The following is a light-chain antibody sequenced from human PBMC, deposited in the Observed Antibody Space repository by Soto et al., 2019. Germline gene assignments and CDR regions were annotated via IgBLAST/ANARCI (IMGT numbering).Light chain of an antibody. Sequence: ETVLTQSPGTLSLSPGERATLSCRASQNLNSNFLAWYQQKPGQAPRLLIYGVSNRATGIPDRFSGSGSGTDFTLTISSLEPEDFAVYYCQQRSNWPLTFGGGTKVDIK. CDR3: QQRSNWPLT. V-gene: IGKV3D-20*02. CDR2: GVS. J-gene: IGKJ4*01. CDR1: QNLNSNF.